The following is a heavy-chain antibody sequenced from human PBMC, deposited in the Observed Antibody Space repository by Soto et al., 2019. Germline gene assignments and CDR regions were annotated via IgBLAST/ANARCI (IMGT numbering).Heavy chain of an antibody. CDR2: ISSDGTST. Sequence: EMQLVESGGGLVQPGGSLRLSFAASGFTFSNYWMHWVRQAPGKGPVWVSRISSDGTSTTYADSVKGRIPISSDNAKNTLYRPVNSLRAEDKAVYYCARVTNCASSSCYSYFDFWGQGALITVSS. CDR1: GFTFSNYW. CDR3: ARVTNCASSSCYSYFDF. D-gene: IGHD2-2*01. V-gene: IGHV3-74*01. J-gene: IGHJ4*02.